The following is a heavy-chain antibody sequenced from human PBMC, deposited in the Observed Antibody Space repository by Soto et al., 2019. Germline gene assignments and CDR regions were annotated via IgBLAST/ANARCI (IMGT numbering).Heavy chain of an antibody. CDR3: ARVRTPFKYYFDY. CDR1: XXTFSSYW. CDR2: IKQDGSEK. Sequence: EVQLVESGGGLVQPGGSLRLSCAAXXXTFSSYWMSWVRQAPGKGLEWVANIKQDGSEKYYVDSVKGRFTISRDNAKNALYLQMNSLRAEDTAVYYCARVRTPFKYYFDYWGQGTLVTVSS. J-gene: IGHJ4*02. V-gene: IGHV3-7*01.